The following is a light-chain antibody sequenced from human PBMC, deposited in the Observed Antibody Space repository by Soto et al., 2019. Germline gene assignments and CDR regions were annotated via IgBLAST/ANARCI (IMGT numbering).Light chain of an antibody. Sequence: ENVLTQSPGTLSLSPGERATLSCRASQSVSSSYLTWYQQKPGQAPRLLIYGASSRATGIPDRFSGSGSGTDFPLTISRLEPEDFSVCYCQPFGSSPWTFGQGTKVEIK. CDR1: QSVSSSY. CDR2: GAS. J-gene: IGKJ1*01. V-gene: IGKV3-20*01. CDR3: QPFGSSPWT.